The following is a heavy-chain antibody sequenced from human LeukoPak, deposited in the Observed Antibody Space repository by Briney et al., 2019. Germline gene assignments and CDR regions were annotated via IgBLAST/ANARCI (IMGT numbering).Heavy chain of an antibody. J-gene: IGHJ4*02. D-gene: IGHD6-19*01. Sequence: SETLSLTCTVSGGSISSSSYYWGWIRQPPGKGLEWIGSMYYSGSTYYNPSLKSRVTISADTSKNQFSLKLSSVIAADTAVYYCARQLDGSGWPTDYWGQGTLVTVSS. V-gene: IGHV4-39*01. CDR3: ARQLDGSGWPTDY. CDR2: MYYSGST. CDR1: GGSISSSSYY.